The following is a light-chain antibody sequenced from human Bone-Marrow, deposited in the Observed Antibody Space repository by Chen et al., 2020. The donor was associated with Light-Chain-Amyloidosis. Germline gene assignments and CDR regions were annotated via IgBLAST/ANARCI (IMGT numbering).Light chain of an antibody. CDR2: NVS. V-gene: IGLV2-11*01. CDR1: IDDVGGYDY. Sequence: QSALTQPRSVSVSPVQSVTISCTGTIDDVGGYDYVSWYQQHPGKALKIRMSNVSERPSGVPDHFSGSKSGNTATLTISGLQAEDEADYYCCSDAGSYSYVFGIGTKVTVL. CDR3: CSDAGSYSYV. J-gene: IGLJ1*01.